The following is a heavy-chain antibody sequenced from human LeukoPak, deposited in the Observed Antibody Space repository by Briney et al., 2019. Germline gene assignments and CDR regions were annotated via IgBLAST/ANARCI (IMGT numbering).Heavy chain of an antibody. V-gene: IGHV3-23*01. D-gene: IGHD2-21*02. CDR3: AKDRLSSYCGGDCYSLYYYYGMDV. CDR2: ISGSGGST. CDR1: GFTFSSYA. Sequence: GGSLRLSCAASGFTFSSYAMSWVRQAPWKGLEWVSAISGSGGSTYYADSVKGRFTISRDNSKNTLYLQMNSLRAEDTAVYYCAKDRLSSYCGGDCYSLYYYYGMDVWGQGTTVTVSS. J-gene: IGHJ6*02.